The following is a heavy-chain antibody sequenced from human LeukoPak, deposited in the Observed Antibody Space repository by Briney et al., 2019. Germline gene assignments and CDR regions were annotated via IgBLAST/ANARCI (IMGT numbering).Heavy chain of an antibody. Sequence: GGSLRLSCAASRFTLSSYGMHWVRQAPGKGLEWVAFIRNDGSNKYYPDSVKGRFTISRDNSKNTLYLQMNSLRAEDTAVYYCARASAGYSSSWYVGWGQGTLVTVSS. CDR1: RFTLSSYG. CDR3: ARASAGYSSSWYVG. CDR2: IRNDGSNK. D-gene: IGHD6-13*01. V-gene: IGHV3-30*02. J-gene: IGHJ4*02.